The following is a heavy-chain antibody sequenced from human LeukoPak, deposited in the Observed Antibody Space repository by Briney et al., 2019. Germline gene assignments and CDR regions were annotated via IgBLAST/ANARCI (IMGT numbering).Heavy chain of an antibody. CDR2: ISAYNGNT. CDR3: ARGPHRYRRYGARNWFDP. D-gene: IGHD4-17*01. V-gene: IGHV1-18*01. CDR1: GYTFTSYG. Sequence: ASVKVSCKASGYTFTSYGISWVRQAPGQGLEWMGWISAYNGNTNYAQKFQGRVTMTRNTSISTAYMELSSLRSEDTAVYYCARGPHRYRRYGARNWFDPWGQGTLVTVSS. J-gene: IGHJ5*02.